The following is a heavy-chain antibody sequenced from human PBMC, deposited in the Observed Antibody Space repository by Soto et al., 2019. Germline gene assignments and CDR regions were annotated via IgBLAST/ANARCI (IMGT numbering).Heavy chain of an antibody. CDR1: GFTFSNYG. CDR3: VRDSGYGSGTSVNHNLDY. CDR2: IKLDASEK. Sequence: GGSLRLSCVASGFTFSNYGMHWVRQAPGKGLEWVATIKLDASEKKYVDSVKGRFTLSRDNAKNSLYLQMDSLRAEDTAVYYCVRDSGYGSGTSVNHNLDYWGHGTLVTVSS. D-gene: IGHD3-10*01. J-gene: IGHJ4*01. V-gene: IGHV3-7*01.